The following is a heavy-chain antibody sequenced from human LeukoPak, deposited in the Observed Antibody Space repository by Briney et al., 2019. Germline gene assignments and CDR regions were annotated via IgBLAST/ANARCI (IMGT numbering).Heavy chain of an antibody. CDR2: INPSGGST. Sequence: ASVKVSCRASGYTFTSYYMHWVRQAPGQGLEWMGIINPSGGSTSYAQKFQGRVTMTRDTSTGTVYMALSSLRSEDTAVYYCAMIKYCGGDCYGWFDPWGQGTLVTVSS. CDR3: AMIKYCGGDCYGWFDP. J-gene: IGHJ5*02. D-gene: IGHD2-21*02. CDR1: GYTFTSYY. V-gene: IGHV1-46*01.